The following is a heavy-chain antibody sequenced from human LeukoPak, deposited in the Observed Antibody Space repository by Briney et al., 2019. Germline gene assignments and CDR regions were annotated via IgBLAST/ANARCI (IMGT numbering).Heavy chain of an antibody. D-gene: IGHD7-27*01. CDR1: GFTFSSYW. CDR2: INSDGSST. CDR3: AREHYDWGSGYNWFDP. Sequence: GGSLRVSCAASGFTFSSYWRHWVRQAPGKGLVWVSRINSDGSSTSYADSVKGRFTISRDNAKNTLYLQMNSLRAEDTAVYYCAREHYDWGSGYNWFDPWGQGTLVTVSS. V-gene: IGHV3-74*01. J-gene: IGHJ5*02.